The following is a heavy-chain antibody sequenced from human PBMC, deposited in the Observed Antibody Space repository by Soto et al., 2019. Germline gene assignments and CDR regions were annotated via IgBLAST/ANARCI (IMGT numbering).Heavy chain of an antibody. CDR2: IYYSGST. V-gene: IGHV4-39*01. CDR1: GSSIRSSIDY. D-gene: IGHD6-19*01. Sequence: SETLSLTCPVSGSSIRSSIDYWGWIRQPPGKGLEWIGSIYYSGSTYYNPSLKSRVTISVDTSKNQFSLKLSSVTAADTAVYYCARQSAVAGNWFDPWGQGTLVT. CDR3: ARQSAVAGNWFDP. J-gene: IGHJ5*02.